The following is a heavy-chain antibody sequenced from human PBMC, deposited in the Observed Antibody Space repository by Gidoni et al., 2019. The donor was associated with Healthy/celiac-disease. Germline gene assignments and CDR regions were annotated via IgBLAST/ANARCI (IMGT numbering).Heavy chain of an antibody. CDR2: IWYDGSNK. CDR3: ARDLRYCSSTSCYYDAFDI. D-gene: IGHD2-2*01. Sequence: QVQLVESGGGVVQPGRSLRLSCAASGFTFSSYGMHWVRQAPGKGLEWVAVIWYDGSNKYYADSVKGRFTISRDNSKNTLYLQMNSLRAEDTAVYYCARDLRYCSSTSCYYDAFDIWGQGTMVTVSS. V-gene: IGHV3-33*01. CDR1: GFTFSSYG. J-gene: IGHJ3*02.